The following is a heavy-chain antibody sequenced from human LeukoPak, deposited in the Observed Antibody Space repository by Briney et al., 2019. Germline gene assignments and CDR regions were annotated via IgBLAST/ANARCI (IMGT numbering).Heavy chain of an antibody. J-gene: IGHJ3*02. V-gene: IGHV3-21*04. CDR3: ARDDGHKEYAFDI. CDR2: ISSSSSYI. Sequence: GGSLRLSCAASGFTFSSYSMNWVRQAPGKGLEWVSSISSSSSYIYYADSVKGRFTISRDNSKNTLYLQMNSLRAEDTAVYYCARDDGHKEYAFDIWGQGTMVTVSS. CDR1: GFTFSSYS.